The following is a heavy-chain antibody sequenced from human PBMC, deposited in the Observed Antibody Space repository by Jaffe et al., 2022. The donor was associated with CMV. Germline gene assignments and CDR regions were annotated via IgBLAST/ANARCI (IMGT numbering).Heavy chain of an antibody. CDR1: GYTFTSYD. V-gene: IGHV1-8*01. Sequence: QVQLVQSGAEVKKPGASVKVSCKASGYTFTSYDINWVRQATGQGLEWMGWMNPNSGNTGYAQKFQGRVTMTRNTSISTAYMELSSLRSEDTAVYYCARLPPPAYCSGGSCYPYGMDVWGQGTTVTVSS. CDR3: ARLPPPAYCSGGSCYPYGMDV. CDR2: MNPNSGNT. D-gene: IGHD2-15*01. J-gene: IGHJ6*02.